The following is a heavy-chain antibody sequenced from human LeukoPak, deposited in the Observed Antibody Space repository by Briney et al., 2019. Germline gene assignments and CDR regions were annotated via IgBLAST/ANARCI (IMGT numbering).Heavy chain of an antibody. CDR3: ARGASGIGGIRFDP. D-gene: IGHD3-10*01. V-gene: IGHV3-48*03. Sequence: GGSLRLSCAASGFTFSSYEMNWVRQAPGKGLEWVSYISSSGSTIYYADSVKGRFTISRDNAKNSLYLQMNSLRAEDTAVYYCARGASGIGGIRFDPWGQGTLVTVS. CDR2: ISSSGSTI. CDR1: GFTFSSYE. J-gene: IGHJ5*02.